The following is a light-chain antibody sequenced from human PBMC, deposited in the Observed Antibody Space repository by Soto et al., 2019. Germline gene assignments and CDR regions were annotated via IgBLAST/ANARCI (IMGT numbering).Light chain of an antibody. CDR2: GAS. J-gene: IGKJ1*01. Sequence: EIVMTQSPATLSLSPGERATLSCRASQSVSSNLAWYQQKPGQAPRLLIYGASTRATGIPARFSGSGSGTEFTLTISSLQSADFAVYYCQQYNNWPPVAFGQGTKVEIK. CDR3: QQYNNWPPVA. V-gene: IGKV3-15*01. CDR1: QSVSSN.